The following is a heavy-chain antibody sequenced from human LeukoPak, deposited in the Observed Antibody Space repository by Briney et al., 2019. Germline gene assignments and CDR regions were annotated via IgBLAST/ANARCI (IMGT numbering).Heavy chain of an antibody. J-gene: IGHJ4*02. D-gene: IGHD2-15*01. CDR2: IYPGDSDT. CDR1: GYSFTSYW. CDR3: ARHKYCSGGSCYSGPFGY. V-gene: IGHV5-51*01. Sequence: GASLKISCKGSGYSFTSYWIGWVRQMPGKGLEWMGIIYPGDSDTRYSPSFQGQVTISADKSISTAYLQWSSLKASDTAMYYCARHKYCSGGSCYSGPFGYWGQGTLVTVSS.